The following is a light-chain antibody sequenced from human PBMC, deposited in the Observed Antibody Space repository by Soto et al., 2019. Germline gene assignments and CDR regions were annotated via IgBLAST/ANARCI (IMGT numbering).Light chain of an antibody. CDR2: ATS. J-gene: IGKJ1*01. CDR1: QSFNSRY. Sequence: EIVLAQSPGTLSLSPGDRSTLSCRASQSFNSRYLAWFQQRPGQAPRHLIYATSSRAADIPDRFSGSGSGTDFTLTINRLEPEDFAVYYCQQYGSAHWTFGQGTKVEIK. CDR3: QQYGSAHWT. V-gene: IGKV3-20*01.